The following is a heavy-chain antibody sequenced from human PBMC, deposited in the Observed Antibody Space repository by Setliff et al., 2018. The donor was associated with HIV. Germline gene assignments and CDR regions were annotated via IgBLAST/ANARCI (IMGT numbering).Heavy chain of an antibody. CDR1: EFTFSVYA. CDR3: AKELAASGLGYFDS. CDR2: ISGSGSST. Sequence: GSLRLSCAASEFTFSVYAMSWLRQAPGKGLEWVSGISGSGSSTYYADSVKGRFTISRDNSKNTVYLQMNSLRAEDTAEYYCAKELAASGLGYFDSWGRGILVTVSS. V-gene: IGHV3-23*01. D-gene: IGHD3-22*01. J-gene: IGHJ4*02.